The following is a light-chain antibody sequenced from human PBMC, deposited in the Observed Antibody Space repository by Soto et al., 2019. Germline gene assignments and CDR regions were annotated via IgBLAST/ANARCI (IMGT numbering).Light chain of an antibody. J-gene: IGLJ2*01. CDR3: TSYTTSHVI. Sequence: QSALTQPASVSGSPGQSITISCTGTSSAIGGYSYVSWYQQHPGKAPKLMIYEVTNRPSGVSNRFSGSKSGNTASLTISSLQAEDEADYYCTSYTTSHVIFGGGTKLAV. CDR2: EVT. CDR1: SSAIGGYSY. V-gene: IGLV2-14*01.